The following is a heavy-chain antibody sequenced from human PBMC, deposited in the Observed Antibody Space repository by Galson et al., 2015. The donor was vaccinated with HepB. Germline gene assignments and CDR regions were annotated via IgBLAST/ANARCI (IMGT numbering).Heavy chain of an antibody. CDR2: IYPGDSDT. D-gene: IGHD2-2*01. CDR3: ARTPVHCSSTSCHPYYYYGMDV. Sequence: QSGAEVTKPGESLKISCKGSGYSFTSYWIGWVRQMPGKGLEWMGIIYPGDSDTRYSPSFQGQVTISADKSISTAYLQWSSLKASDTAMYYCARTPVHCSSTSCHPYYYYGMDVWGQGTMVTVSS. CDR1: GYSFTSYW. V-gene: IGHV5-51*01. J-gene: IGHJ6*02.